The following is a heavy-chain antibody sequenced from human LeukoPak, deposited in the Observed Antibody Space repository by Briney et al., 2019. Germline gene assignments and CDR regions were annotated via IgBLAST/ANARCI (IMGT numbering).Heavy chain of an antibody. Sequence: ASVKVSCKASGHTFTVYYIHWVRQAPGQGLEWMGWITLNSGDTKYAQKFQGRVTMTSDTSITTAYMGLSRLKFDDTAMYYCAREGELGLNDWGQGTLVTVSS. V-gene: IGHV1-2*02. J-gene: IGHJ4*02. D-gene: IGHD7-27*01. CDR1: GHTFTVYY. CDR3: AREGELGLND. CDR2: ITLNSGDT.